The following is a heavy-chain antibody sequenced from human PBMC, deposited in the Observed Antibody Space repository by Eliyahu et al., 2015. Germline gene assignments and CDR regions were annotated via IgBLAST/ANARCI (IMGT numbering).Heavy chain of an antibody. CDR3: AHRWELPRAHWFDP. D-gene: IGHD1-26*01. CDR1: GXXLSXSGXG. J-gene: IGHJ5*02. Sequence: QITLKESGPTLVKPTQTXTLTCTXSGXXLSXSGXGVGWIRQPPGKALEWLALIYWDDDKRYSPSLXSRLTITKDTSKNQVVLTMTNMDPVDTATYYCAHRWELPRAHWFDPWGQGTLVTVSS. V-gene: IGHV2-5*02. CDR2: IYWDDDK.